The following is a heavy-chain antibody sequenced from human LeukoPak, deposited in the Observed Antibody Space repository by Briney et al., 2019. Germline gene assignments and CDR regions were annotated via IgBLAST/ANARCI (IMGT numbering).Heavy chain of an antibody. Sequence: SVKGRFTISRDNSKNTLYLQMNSLRAEDTAVYYCARVAIPYDISGYYDGYMDVWGKGTTVTVSS. J-gene: IGHJ6*03. D-gene: IGHD3-22*01. V-gene: IGHV3-30*07. CDR3: ARVAIPYDISGYYDGYMDV.